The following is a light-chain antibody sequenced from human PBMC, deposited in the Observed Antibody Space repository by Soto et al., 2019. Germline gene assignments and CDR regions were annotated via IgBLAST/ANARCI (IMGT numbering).Light chain of an antibody. CDR2: NGS. CDR1: SSDIGGYNH. Sequence: QSALTQPASVSGSPGQSITISCTGASSDIGGYNHVSWYQQHPVKAPKLIIYNGSHRPSGVSTRFSGSKYGNTDSLIIAGLQYEDEDDYFCSSYTNASPHVIFGGGTKLTVL. CDR3: SSYTNASPHVI. J-gene: IGLJ2*01. V-gene: IGLV2-14*03.